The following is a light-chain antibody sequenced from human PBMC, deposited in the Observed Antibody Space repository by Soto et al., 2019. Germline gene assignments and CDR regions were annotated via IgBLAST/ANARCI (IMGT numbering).Light chain of an antibody. J-gene: IGKJ4*01. Sequence: ESVLTQSPATLSLSPGERATLSCRASPSVSNSLAWYQHKPGQAPRLLIYDASDRATGVPTRFSGSGSGTDFTLTISSLGPEDFAVYYCQQRNKWPPVTFGGGTRVESK. CDR2: DAS. CDR3: QQRNKWPPVT. V-gene: IGKV3-11*01. CDR1: PSVSNS.